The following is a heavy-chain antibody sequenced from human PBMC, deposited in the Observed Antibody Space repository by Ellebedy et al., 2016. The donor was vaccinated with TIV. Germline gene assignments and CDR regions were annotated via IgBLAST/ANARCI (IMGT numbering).Heavy chain of an antibody. CDR1: GDSINTRNW. V-gene: IGHV4-4*02. CDR2: IFYSGAT. D-gene: IGHD5-12*01. J-gene: IGHJ4*02. CDR3: SRRGSISDF. Sequence: SETLSFTCAVSGDSINTRNWWTWVRQPPGKGLEWIGEIFYSGATTYNPSLKSRVTMSVDKSKNQFSLNLRSVTAADTATYYCSRRGSISDFWGQGILVTVSS.